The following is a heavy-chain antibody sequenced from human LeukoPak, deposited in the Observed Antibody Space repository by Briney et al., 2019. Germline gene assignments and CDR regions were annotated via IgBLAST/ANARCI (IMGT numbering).Heavy chain of an antibody. CDR2: FSSSGGSP. V-gene: IGHV3-23*01. CDR3: AKAQHSSIWAYFDY. CDR1: GFTFHSYA. J-gene: IGHJ4*02. D-gene: IGHD6-13*01. Sequence: GGALRLSCPASGFTFHSYAMIWVREAPGQRLESVSNFSSSGGSPYYADSVKGRFTISRDNSKNTLYLQMNSLRAEDTAVFYCAKAQHSSIWAYFDYWGQGTLVTVSS.